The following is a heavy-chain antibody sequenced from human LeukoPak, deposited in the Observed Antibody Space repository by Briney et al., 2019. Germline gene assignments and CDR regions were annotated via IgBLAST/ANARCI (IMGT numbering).Heavy chain of an antibody. J-gene: IGHJ4*02. V-gene: IGHV3-7*01. D-gene: IGHD6-19*01. Sequence: GGSLRLSCAASGFTFSSHWMTWVRQAPGKGLEWVANIKQDGSEKYYVDSVKGRFTISRDDAKNSLYLQMNSLRAEDTAVYYCARAVAGTGYGSFDYWGQGALVTVSS. CDR3: ARAVAGTGYGSFDY. CDR2: IKQDGSEK. CDR1: GFTFSSHW.